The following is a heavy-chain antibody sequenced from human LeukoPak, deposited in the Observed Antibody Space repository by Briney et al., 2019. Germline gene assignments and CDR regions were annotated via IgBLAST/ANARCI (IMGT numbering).Heavy chain of an antibody. CDR3: ASSMAYNCLDY. CDR1: GLTFSSFG. J-gene: IGHJ4*02. CDR2: IWNDGSNN. V-gene: IGHV3-33*01. Sequence: QAGRSLRLSCAASGLTFSSFGMHWVRQAPGKGLEWVAVIWNDGSNNYYADSVKGRFTISRDNAKNTLYLQMNSLRPEDTAVYYCASSMAYNCLDYWGQGTLVTVSS. D-gene: IGHD5-24*01.